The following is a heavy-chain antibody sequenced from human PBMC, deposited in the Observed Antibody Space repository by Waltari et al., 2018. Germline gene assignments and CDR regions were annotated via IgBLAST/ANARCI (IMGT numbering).Heavy chain of an antibody. V-gene: IGHV4-38-2*01. J-gene: IGHJ3*02. CDR1: GYSISSGYY. Sequence: QVQLQESGPGLVKPSETLSLTCAVSGYSISSGYYWGWIRQPPGKGLEWIGSIYHSGSTYYNPALKSRVTISVDTSKNQFSLKLSSVTAADTAVYYCARLYGDYFFGAFDIWGQGTMVTVSS. CDR3: ARLYGDYFFGAFDI. D-gene: IGHD4-17*01. CDR2: IYHSGST.